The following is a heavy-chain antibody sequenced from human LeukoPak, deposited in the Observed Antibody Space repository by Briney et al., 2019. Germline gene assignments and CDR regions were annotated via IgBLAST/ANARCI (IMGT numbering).Heavy chain of an antibody. V-gene: IGHV1-2*02. J-gene: IGHJ4*02. CDR2: INPNSGGT. CDR3: ARAFHYCSSTSCYESDAGFDY. CDR1: GYTFTGYY. Sequence: ASVKVSCKASGYTFTGYYMHWVRQAPGQGLERMGWINPNSGGTNYAQKFQGRVTMTRDTPISTAYMELSRLRSDDTAVYHCARAFHYCSSTSCYESDAGFDYWGQGTLVTVSS. D-gene: IGHD2-2*01.